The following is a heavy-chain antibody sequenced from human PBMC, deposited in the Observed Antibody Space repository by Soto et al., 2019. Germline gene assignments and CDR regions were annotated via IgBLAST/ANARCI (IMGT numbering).Heavy chain of an antibody. D-gene: IGHD6-19*01. J-gene: IGHJ6*02. CDR2: ISYDGSNK. CDR1: GFTFSSYG. CDR3: AKEDGTSGYSSGWYYYYGMDV. V-gene: IGHV3-30*18. Sequence: QVQLVESGGGVVQPGRSLRLSCAASGFTFSSYGMHWVRQAPGKGLEWVAVISYDGSNKYYADSVKGRFTISRDNSKNTLYLQMNSLGAEDTAVYYCAKEDGTSGYSSGWYYYYGMDVWGQGTTVTVSS.